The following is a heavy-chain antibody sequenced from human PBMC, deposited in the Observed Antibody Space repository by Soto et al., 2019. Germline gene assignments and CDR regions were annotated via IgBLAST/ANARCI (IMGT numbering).Heavy chain of an antibody. CDR3: ASSEAVPTTTYYCWYIDV. D-gene: IGHD2-2*01. CDR2: MNPSGGVT. J-gene: IGHJ6*03. Sequence: QVQLVQSGAEVKKPGASVRISCKASGYTFTDYYLHWVRQAPGQGLEWMGIMNPSGGVTSYAQKFQGGVAVTRDTSTSTVYMQLRSLRSEDTAVYYCASSEAVPTTTYYCWYIDVWGKGTTVTVSS. V-gene: IGHV1-46*03. CDR1: GYTFTDYY.